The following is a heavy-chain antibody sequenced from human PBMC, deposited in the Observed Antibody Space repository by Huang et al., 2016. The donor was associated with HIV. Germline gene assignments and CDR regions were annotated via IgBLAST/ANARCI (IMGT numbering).Heavy chain of an antibody. CDR1: GFLFTTFT. Sequence: EVQLEESGGALVKPGGSLRLSCAGTGFLFTTFTMLWVRQAPGKGLEWVSSISGSGSSIYYADAVKGRFTISRDNTKKSLYLQMSSLGVDDTAFYFCARGGPVGYFNLWGHGTLVSVSS. J-gene: IGHJ4*03. CDR3: ARGGPVGYFNL. CDR2: ISGSGSSI. D-gene: IGHD2-15*01. V-gene: IGHV3-21*01.